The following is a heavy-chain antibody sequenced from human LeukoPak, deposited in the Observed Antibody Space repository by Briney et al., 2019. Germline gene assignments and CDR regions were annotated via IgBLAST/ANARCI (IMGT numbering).Heavy chain of an antibody. Sequence: GGSLRLSCAASGFTFSDYYMSWIRQAPGKGLEWVSYISSSGSTIYYADSVKGRFTISRDNAKNSLYLQMNSLRAEDTAVYYCARDPAGTLRSYYYYGTDVWGQGTTVTVSS. CDR3: ARDPAGTLRSYYYYGTDV. D-gene: IGHD6-13*01. V-gene: IGHV3-11*01. CDR1: GFTFSDYY. CDR2: ISSSGSTI. J-gene: IGHJ6*02.